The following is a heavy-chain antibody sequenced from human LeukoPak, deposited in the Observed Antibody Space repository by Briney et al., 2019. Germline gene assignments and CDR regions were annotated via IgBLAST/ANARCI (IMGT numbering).Heavy chain of an antibody. V-gene: IGHV1-46*01. D-gene: IGHD4-17*01. CDR2: INPSGGST. CDR3: AREYMTTVTNYGMDV. J-gene: IGHJ6*02. Sequence: ASVKVSCKASGYTFTNYYIHWVRQTPGQGLEWMGVINPSGGSTSYAQKFQGRVTMTRDTSTSTVYMELSSLRSEDTAVYYCAREYMTTVTNYGMDVWGQGTTVTVSS. CDR1: GYTFTNYY.